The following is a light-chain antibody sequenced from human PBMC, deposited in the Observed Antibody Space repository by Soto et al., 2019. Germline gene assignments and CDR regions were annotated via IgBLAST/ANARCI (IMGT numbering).Light chain of an antibody. CDR1: SSDVGSYDL. CDR2: DVT. J-gene: IGLJ1*01. Sequence: QSALTQPASVSGSPGQSITISCTGTSSDVGSYDLVSWYQQHPGKAPKLVIFDVTKRPSGVSNRFSGSKSGNTASLTISGLQAEDEADYYCCSYAGSDTYVFGTGTKLTVL. V-gene: IGLV2-23*02. CDR3: CSYAGSDTYV.